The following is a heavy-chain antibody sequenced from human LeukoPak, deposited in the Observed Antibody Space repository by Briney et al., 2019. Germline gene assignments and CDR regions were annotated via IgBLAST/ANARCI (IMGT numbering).Heavy chain of an antibody. V-gene: IGHV4-39*07. J-gene: IGHJ4*02. CDR2: VYYSGST. CDR3: ARVYSGKSTSRYFDY. D-gene: IGHD1-26*01. Sequence: SETLSLTCTVSGGSISSSSYYWGWIRQPPGKGLEWIGSVYYSGSTHYNPSLKSRVTTSLDTSKNQFSLKLSSVTAADTAVYYCARVYSGKSTSRYFDYWGQGTLVTVSS. CDR1: GGSISSSSYY.